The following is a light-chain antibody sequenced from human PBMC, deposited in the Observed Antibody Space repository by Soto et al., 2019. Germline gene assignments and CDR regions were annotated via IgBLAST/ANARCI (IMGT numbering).Light chain of an antibody. J-gene: IGKJ1*01. CDR2: GAS. V-gene: IGKV3-15*01. CDR1: QSVSNN. Sequence: EIVMTQSPVTLSVSPGERAILSCRASQSVSNNLAWYQQKPGQAPRLLIYGASNSATGVPARFSGSGSGTEFTLTISSLQAEDFAVYYWQHYNNWPPWTFGQGTKEEIK. CDR3: QHYNNWPPWT.